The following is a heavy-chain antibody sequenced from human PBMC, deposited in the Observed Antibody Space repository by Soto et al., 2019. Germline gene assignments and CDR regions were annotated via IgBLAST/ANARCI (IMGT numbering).Heavy chain of an antibody. CDR2: ISSNGGST. CDR1: GFTFSSYA. Sequence: EVQLVESGGGLVQPGGSLRLSCAASGFTFSSYAMHWVRQAPGKGLEYVSAISSNGGSTYYANSVKGRFTISRDNSKNTLDLQMGSLRAEVMAVYYGARVVGATRTFDYWGQGTLVTVSS. CDR3: ARVVGATRTFDY. V-gene: IGHV3-64*01. D-gene: IGHD1-26*01. J-gene: IGHJ4*02.